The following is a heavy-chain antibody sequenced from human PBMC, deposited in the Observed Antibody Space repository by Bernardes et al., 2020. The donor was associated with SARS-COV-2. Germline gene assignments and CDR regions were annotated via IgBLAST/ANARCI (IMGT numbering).Heavy chain of an antibody. CDR3: AKDAFLNDDGFRWKWIHS. J-gene: IGHJ5*01. D-gene: IGHD1-1*01. CDR2: ISGSGDSP. Sequence: GGSLRLSCEASGFTFSNYAMTWVRQAPGKGLQWVSSISGSGDSPYYADSVKGRFTISRDNSKNTLYLQMNSLRAEDTAVYFCAKDAFLNDDGFRWKWIHSWGQGTLVAVSS. V-gene: IGHV3-23*01. CDR1: GFTFSNYA.